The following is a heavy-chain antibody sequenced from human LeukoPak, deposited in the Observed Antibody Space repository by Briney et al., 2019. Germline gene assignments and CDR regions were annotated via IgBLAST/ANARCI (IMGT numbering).Heavy chain of an antibody. J-gene: IGHJ4*02. Sequence: GASVKVSCKASGYSFTGYFMHWFRQAPGQGLEWMGWINPNSGGTNYAQKFQGRVTMTRDTSIRTAYMELSRLTSDDTAVYYCATGGDITRFDYWGQGTLVTVSS. CDR2: INPNSGGT. V-gene: IGHV1-2*02. CDR3: ATGGDITRFDY. D-gene: IGHD1-20*01. CDR1: GYSFTGYF.